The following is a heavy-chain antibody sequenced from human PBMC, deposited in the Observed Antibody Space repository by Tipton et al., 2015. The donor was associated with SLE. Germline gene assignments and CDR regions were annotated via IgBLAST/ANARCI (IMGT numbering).Heavy chain of an antibody. V-gene: IGHV3-30*02. D-gene: IGHD3-3*01. CDR3: AKEVTIFGVAGMDV. CDR2: IRYDGSNK. CDR1: GFTFSSYG. Sequence: GSLRLSCAASGFTFSSYGMHWVRQAPGKGLEWVAFIRYDGSNKYYADSVKGRFTISRDNSKNTLYLQMNSLRAEDTAVYYCAKEVTIFGVAGMDVWGQGTTVTVSS. J-gene: IGHJ6*02.